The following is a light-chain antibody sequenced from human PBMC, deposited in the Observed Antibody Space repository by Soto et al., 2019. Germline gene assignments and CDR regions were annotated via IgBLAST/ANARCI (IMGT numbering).Light chain of an antibody. CDR2: GAS. CDR1: QSVGSSY. J-gene: IGKJ1*01. V-gene: IGKV3-20*01. CDR3: QQYDSSPCT. Sequence: EIALTQSPGTLSLSPGERATLSCRASQSVGSSYLAWYQQKPGQAPRLLIYGASSMATGIPDRFSGSGSGTDFTLTISRLEPEDIAAYYCQQYDSSPCTFGQGTKVEIK.